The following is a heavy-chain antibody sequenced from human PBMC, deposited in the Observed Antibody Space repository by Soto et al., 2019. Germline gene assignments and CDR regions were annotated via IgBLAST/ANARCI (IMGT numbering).Heavy chain of an antibody. V-gene: IGHV1-46*01. CDR1: GYTFTSYY. Sequence: GASVKVSCKASGYTFTSYYMHWVRQAPGQGLEWMGIINPSGGSTSYAQKFQGWVTMTRDTSISTAYMELSRLSSDDTAVYYCARVRSGGASYYFDYWGQGTLVTVS. CDR3: ARVRSGGASYYFDY. J-gene: IGHJ4*02. D-gene: IGHD1-26*01. CDR2: INPSGGST.